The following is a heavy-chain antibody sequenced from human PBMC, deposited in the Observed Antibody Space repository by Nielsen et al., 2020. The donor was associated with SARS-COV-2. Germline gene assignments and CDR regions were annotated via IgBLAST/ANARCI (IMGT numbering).Heavy chain of an antibody. V-gene: IGHV3-48*04. CDR3: AKDGVLGMWGYFDF. CDR1: GFSLSNYN. D-gene: IGHD1-26*01. Sequence: GESLKISCAASGFSLSNYNMNWVRQAPGKGLEWVSHITSSSGTIYYADSVKGRFTISRDNARNSVFLQMNSLRVEDTAVYYCAKDGVLGMWGYFDFGGQGTMVSVS. CDR2: ITSSSGTI. J-gene: IGHJ4*02.